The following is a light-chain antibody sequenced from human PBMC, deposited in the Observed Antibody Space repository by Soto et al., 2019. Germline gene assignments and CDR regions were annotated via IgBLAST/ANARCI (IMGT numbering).Light chain of an antibody. J-gene: IGLJ1*01. V-gene: IGLV2-14*01. Sequence: QSGLTQPASVSGSPGQSITISSPGTSSDVGGYNYFSWYQQHPGKAPKLMIYDVSNRLSGVSNRFSGSKSGNTASLTISGLQAEDEADYYCSSYTSSSTRVFGTGTKVTVL. CDR1: SSDVGGYNY. CDR3: SSYTSSSTRV. CDR2: DVS.